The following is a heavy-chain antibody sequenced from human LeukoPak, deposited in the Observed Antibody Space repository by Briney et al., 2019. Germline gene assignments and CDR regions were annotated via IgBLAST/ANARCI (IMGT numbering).Heavy chain of an antibody. CDR1: GYTFTIYA. CDR2: INAGNGNA. D-gene: IGHD3-22*01. J-gene: IGHJ5*02. Sequence: ASVTVSCTASGYTFTIYAMHWVRQAPGQRLEWMGWINAGNGNATYTQKFQDRVTFTRDTSASTAYMDLSSLRSEDTAVYYCARVDDSSTRGAFDPWGQGTLVTVSS. V-gene: IGHV1-3*01. CDR3: ARVDDSSTRGAFDP.